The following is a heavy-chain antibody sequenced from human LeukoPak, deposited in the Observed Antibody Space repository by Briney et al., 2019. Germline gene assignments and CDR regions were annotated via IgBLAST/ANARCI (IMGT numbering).Heavy chain of an antibody. J-gene: IGHJ6*03. Sequence: GGSLRLSCAASGFTFDDYAMHWVRQAPGKGLEWVSLISGDGGSTYYADSVKGRFTISRDNSKNSLYLQMNSLRTEDTALYYCATHDYYGSGSYYNVGYYYMDVWGKGTTVTASS. CDR1: GFTFDDYA. V-gene: IGHV3-43*02. D-gene: IGHD3-10*01. CDR3: ATHDYYGSGSYYNVGYYYMDV. CDR2: ISGDGGST.